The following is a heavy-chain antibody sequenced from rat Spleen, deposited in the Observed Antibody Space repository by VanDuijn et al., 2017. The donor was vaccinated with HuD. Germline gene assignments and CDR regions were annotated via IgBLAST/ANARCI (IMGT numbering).Heavy chain of an antibody. Sequence: QVQLKESGPGLVQPSQTLSLTCTVSGFSLTSYTVSWVRQPPGKGLEWIAAISSGGSTYYNSALKSRLSISRDTSKSQVFLKMNSLQTEDTAMYFFASLGGDYWGQGVIVTVSS. CDR2: ISSGGST. CDR3: ASLGGDY. V-gene: IGHV2-6*01. D-gene: IGHD5-1*01. J-gene: IGHJ2*01. CDR1: GFSLTSYT.